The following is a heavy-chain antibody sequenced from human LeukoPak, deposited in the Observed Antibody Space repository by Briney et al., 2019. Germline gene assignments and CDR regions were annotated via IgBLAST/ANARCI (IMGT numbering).Heavy chain of an antibody. CDR3: AQLYSSGSNWFDP. Sequence: ASVKVSCKASGGTFNSYAISWVRQAPGQGLEWMGRIIPILGIANYAQKFQGRVTITADKSTSTAYMELSSLRSEDTAVYYCAQLYSSGSNWFDPWGQGTLVTVSS. CDR1: GGTFNSYA. J-gene: IGHJ5*02. D-gene: IGHD6-19*01. CDR2: IIPILGIA. V-gene: IGHV1-69*04.